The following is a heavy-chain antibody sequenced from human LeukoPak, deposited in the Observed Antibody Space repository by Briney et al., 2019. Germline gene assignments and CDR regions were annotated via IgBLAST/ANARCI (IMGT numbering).Heavy chain of an antibody. CDR1: GFTFSSCA. D-gene: IGHD6-13*01. J-gene: IGHJ4*02. Sequence: GGSLRLSCAASGFTFSSCAMSWVRQAPGKGLEWVSAISGTGDTTYYGDSVKGRFTISRDNSKNTLYLQMNSLRAEDTAVYYCARPDSSSWSFDYWGQGTLVTVSS. CDR3: ARPDSSSWSFDY. V-gene: IGHV3-23*01. CDR2: ISGTGDTT.